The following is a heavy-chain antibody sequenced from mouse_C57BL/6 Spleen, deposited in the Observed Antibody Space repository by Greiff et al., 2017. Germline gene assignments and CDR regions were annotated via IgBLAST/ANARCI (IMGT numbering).Heavy chain of an antibody. CDR3: ARDVYYFGC. CDR2: INPGSGGT. V-gene: IGHV1-54*01. CDR1: GYAFTNYL. J-gene: IGHJ2*01. Sequence: VQLQQPGAELVRPGTSVKVSCKASGYAFTNYLIEWVKQRPGQGLEWIGVINPGSGGTNYNEKFKGKATLTADKSSSTAYMQLSSLTSEDSAVYFCARDVYYFGCWGQSTTLTVAT.